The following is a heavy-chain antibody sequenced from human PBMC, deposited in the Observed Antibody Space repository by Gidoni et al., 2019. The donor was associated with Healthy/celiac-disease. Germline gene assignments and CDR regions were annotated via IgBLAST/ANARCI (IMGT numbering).Heavy chain of an antibody. CDR3: ARDGRAAALVYYYYGMDV. CDR2: ISSSGSTI. D-gene: IGHD6-13*01. Sequence: EVQLVVSGGGLVQPGGSLRLSCAASGFTFSSYEMNWVRQAPGKGLEWVSYISSSGSTIYYADSVKGRFTISRDNAKNSLYLQMNSLRAEDTAVYYCARDGRAAALVYYYYGMDVWGQGTTVTVSS. CDR1: GFTFSSYE. V-gene: IGHV3-48*03. J-gene: IGHJ6*02.